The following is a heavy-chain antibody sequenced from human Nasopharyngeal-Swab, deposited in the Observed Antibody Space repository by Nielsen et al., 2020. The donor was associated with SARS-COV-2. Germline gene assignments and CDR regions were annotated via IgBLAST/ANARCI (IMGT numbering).Heavy chain of an antibody. Sequence: GGSLRLSCAASGFMFSNYAMSWVRQAPGKGLEWVSYISSSGSTRYYADSVKGRFTISRDNAKHSLYLQMNSLGAEDTAVYYCARDYCSSTSCYDYWGQGTLVTVSS. CDR2: ISSSGSTR. V-gene: IGHV3-48*03. CDR1: GFMFSNYA. J-gene: IGHJ4*02. D-gene: IGHD2-2*01. CDR3: ARDYCSSTSCYDY.